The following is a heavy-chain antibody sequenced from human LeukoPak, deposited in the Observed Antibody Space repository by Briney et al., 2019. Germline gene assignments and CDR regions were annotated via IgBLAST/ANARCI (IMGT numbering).Heavy chain of an antibody. J-gene: IGHJ6*02. D-gene: IGHD5-18*01. CDR2: INHSGST. CDR1: GGSFSGYY. CDR3: ARGFDTAKRYYYYGMDV. V-gene: IGHV4-34*01. Sequence: SETLSLTCAVYGGSFSGYYWSWIRQPPGKGLEWIGEINHSGSTNYNPSLKSRVTISVDTSKNQLSLKLSSVTAADTAVYYCARGFDTAKRYYYYGMDVWGQGTTVTVSS.